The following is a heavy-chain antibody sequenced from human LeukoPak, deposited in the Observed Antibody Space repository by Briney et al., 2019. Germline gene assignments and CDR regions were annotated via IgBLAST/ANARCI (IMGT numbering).Heavy chain of an antibody. D-gene: IGHD6-25*01. Sequence: ASVTESCKASGYTFTSYGISWVRQAPGQGLEWMGWINPNSGATNYAQKFQGRVTMTRDTSISTAYMELSSLRSDDTAVFYCARVPPRPNYGMDVWGQGTPVTVSS. V-gene: IGHV1-2*02. CDR3: ARVPPRPNYGMDV. CDR1: GYTFTSYG. J-gene: IGHJ6*02. CDR2: INPNSGAT.